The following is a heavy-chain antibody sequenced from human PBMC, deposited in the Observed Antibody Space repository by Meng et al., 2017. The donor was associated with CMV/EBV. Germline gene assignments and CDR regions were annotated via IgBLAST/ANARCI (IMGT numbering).Heavy chain of an antibody. J-gene: IGHJ6*02. D-gene: IGHD2-15*01. Sequence: GESLKISCAASGFTFSSYLMSWVRQAPGKGLEWVANIKQDGSEKYYVDSVKGRFTISRDNAKNSLYLQMNSMRAEDTAVYYCERDSGRGYCSGGSCYNPDWGQGTTVTVSS. V-gene: IGHV3-7*01. CDR2: IKQDGSEK. CDR3: ERDSGRGYCSGGSCYNPD. CDR1: GFTFSSYL.